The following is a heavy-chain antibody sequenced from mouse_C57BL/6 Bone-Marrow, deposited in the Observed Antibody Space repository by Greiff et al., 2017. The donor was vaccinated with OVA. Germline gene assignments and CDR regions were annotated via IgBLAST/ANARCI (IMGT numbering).Heavy chain of an antibody. J-gene: IGHJ1*03. CDR1: GFTFSDYG. V-gene: IGHV5-17*01. Sequence: EVKLVESGGGLVKPGGSLKLSCAASGFTFSDYGMHWVRQAPEKGLEWVAYISSGSSTIYYADTVKGRFTISRDNAKNTLFLQMTSLRSEDTAMYYCARGGLGPWYFDVWGTGTTVTVSS. CDR2: ISSGSSTI. CDR3: ARGGLGPWYFDV.